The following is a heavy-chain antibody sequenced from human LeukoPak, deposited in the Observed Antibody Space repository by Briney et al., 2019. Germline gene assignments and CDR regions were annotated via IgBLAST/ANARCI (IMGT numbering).Heavy chain of an antibody. D-gene: IGHD2-2*01. CDR2: IHYSGST. CDR1: GGSISRSDYF. CDR3: AKREDIVVVPAASWWFDP. J-gene: IGHJ5*02. V-gene: IGHV4-30-4*08. Sequence: PSQTLSLTCTVSGGSISRSDYFWSWIRQPPGKGLERIGYIHYSGSTYYNPSLKSRATISVDTSKNQFSLKLSSVTAADTAVYYCAKREDIVVVPAASWWFDPWGQGTLVTVSS.